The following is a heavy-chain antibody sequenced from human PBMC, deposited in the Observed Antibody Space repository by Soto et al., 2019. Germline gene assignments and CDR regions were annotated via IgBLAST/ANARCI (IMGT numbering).Heavy chain of an antibody. CDR3: AKDLPEVFGVVTPESYFFDY. J-gene: IGHJ4*02. CDR2: ISDSGDST. CDR1: GFTFSSYA. V-gene: IGHV3-23*01. D-gene: IGHD3-3*01. Sequence: PGGSLRLSCVASGFTFSSYAMSWVRQAPGKGLEWVSGISDSGDSTYYADSVKGRFTISRDNSKNTLYLQMNSLRAEDTAVYYCAKDLPEVFGVVTPESYFFDYWGQGTLVTVSS.